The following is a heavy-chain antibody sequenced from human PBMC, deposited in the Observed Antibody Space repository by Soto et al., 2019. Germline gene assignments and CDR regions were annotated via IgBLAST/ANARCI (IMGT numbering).Heavy chain of an antibody. CDR1: GYSISIGYY. J-gene: IGHJ5*02. CDR3: ARDATIFGVVITETNWFDP. V-gene: IGHV4-38-2*02. Sequence: SETLSLTCAVSGYSISIGYYWGCIRQPPGKGLEWIGSIYHSGSTYYNPSLKSRVTISVDTSKNQFSLKLSSVTAADTAVYYCARDATIFGVVITETNWFDPWGQGTLVTVSS. CDR2: IYHSGST. D-gene: IGHD3-3*01.